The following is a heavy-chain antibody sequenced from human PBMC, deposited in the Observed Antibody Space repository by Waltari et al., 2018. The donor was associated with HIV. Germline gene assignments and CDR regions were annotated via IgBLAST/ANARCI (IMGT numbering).Heavy chain of an antibody. CDR1: DGSIRSSSNY. D-gene: IGHD3-22*01. Sequence: QLKLQESGPGLVKPSETLSLTCPVSDGSIRSSSNYWGWIRQPPGEGLEWIGSIFYSGRSYYSPSLRSRVTISLDTSKNQFSLKLSSVTAADTAVYYCAREETMIVGVMGSSWYFDLWGRGTLVTVSS. CDR2: IFYSGRS. V-gene: IGHV4-39*07. J-gene: IGHJ2*01. CDR3: AREETMIVGVMGSSWYFDL.